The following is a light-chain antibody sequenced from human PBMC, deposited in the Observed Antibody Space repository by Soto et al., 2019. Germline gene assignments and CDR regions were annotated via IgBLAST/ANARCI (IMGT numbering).Light chain of an antibody. V-gene: IGLV4-69*01. J-gene: IGLJ2*01. Sequence: QLVLTQSPSASASLGASVKLTCTLSRGHSAYDIAWHQQPPEKGPRYLMRVMRDGRHNKGAGIPDRFSGSSSGAERYLIISSLQSEDEGDYYCQTWDIGIRVFGGGTKLAVL. CDR2: VMRDGRH. CDR3: QTWDIGIRV. CDR1: RGHSAYD.